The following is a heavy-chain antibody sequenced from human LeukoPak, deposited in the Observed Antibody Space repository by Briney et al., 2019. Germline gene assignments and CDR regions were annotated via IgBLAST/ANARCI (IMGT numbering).Heavy chain of an antibody. D-gene: IGHD2-2*01. CDR2: IYTSGST. CDR1: GGSISSYY. V-gene: IGHV4-4*07. CDR3: ARSGCSSTSCLFDP. Sequence: SETLSLTCTVSGGSISSYYWIWIRQPAGKGLEWIGRIYTSGSTNYNHSLKSRVTMSVDTSKNQFSLKLSSVTAADPAVYYCARSGCSSTSCLFDPWGQGTLVTVSS. J-gene: IGHJ5*02.